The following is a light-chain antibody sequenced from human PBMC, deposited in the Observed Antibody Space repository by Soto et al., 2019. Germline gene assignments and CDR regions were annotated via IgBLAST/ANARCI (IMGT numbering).Light chain of an antibody. CDR3: SSYASSNTVI. J-gene: IGLJ2*01. Sequence: QSVLTQPASVSGSPGQSITMSCTGTSSDIGGYNYVSWYQQHPGKAPKLMIYEVTNRPSRVSDRFSGSKSGNTASLTISGLQAEDEADYYCSSYASSNTVIFGGGTQLTVL. CDR1: SSDIGGYNY. V-gene: IGLV2-14*01. CDR2: EVT.